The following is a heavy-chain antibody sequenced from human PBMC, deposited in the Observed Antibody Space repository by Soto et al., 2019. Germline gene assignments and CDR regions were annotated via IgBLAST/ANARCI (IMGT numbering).Heavy chain of an antibody. D-gene: IGHD3-3*01. Sequence: EVQLVESGGGLVQPGRSLRLSCAASGFTFDDYAMHWVRQAPGKGLEWVSGISWNSGSMGYADSVKGRFTISRDNAKNSLYLQMNSLRAEDTALYYCAKGGYDFWSGYNYWGQGTLVTVSS. CDR2: ISWNSGSM. J-gene: IGHJ4*02. CDR3: AKGGYDFWSGYNY. CDR1: GFTFDDYA. V-gene: IGHV3-9*01.